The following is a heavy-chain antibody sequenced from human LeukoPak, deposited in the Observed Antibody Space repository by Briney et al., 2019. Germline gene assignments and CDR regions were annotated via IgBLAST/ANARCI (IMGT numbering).Heavy chain of an antibody. CDR2: MNPNSGNT. CDR1: GYTFTSYD. J-gene: IGHJ4*02. D-gene: IGHD1-26*01. Sequence: ASVKVSCKASGYTFTSYDINWVRQATGQGLEWMGWMNPNSGNTGYAQKFQGRVTITRNTSISTAYMELSSLRSEDTAVYYCARGRRASGSYYSAYWGQGTLVTVSS. V-gene: IGHV1-8*03. CDR3: ARGRRASGSYYSAY.